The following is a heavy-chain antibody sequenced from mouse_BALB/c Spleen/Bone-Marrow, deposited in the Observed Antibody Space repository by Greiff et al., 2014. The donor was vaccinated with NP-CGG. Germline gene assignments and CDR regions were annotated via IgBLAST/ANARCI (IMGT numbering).Heavy chain of an antibody. Sequence: QVHVKQSGAELVKPGASVKLSCKTSGYTFTSYWIRWVKQRPGQGLGWIGEIFPGTGTTYYNEKFKDKATLTIDTSSSTAYMQLSSLTSEDSAVYFCARKGISTVIATAYYFDYWGQGSTLTVSS. D-gene: IGHD2-4*01. V-gene: IGHV1S132*01. CDR2: IFPGTGTT. J-gene: IGHJ2*01. CDR1: GYTFTSYW. CDR3: ARKGISTVIATAYYFDY.